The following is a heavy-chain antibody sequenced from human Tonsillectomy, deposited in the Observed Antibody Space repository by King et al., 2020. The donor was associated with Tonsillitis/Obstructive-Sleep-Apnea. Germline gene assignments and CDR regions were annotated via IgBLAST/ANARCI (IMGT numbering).Heavy chain of an antibody. J-gene: IGHJ5*02. D-gene: IGHD5-18*01. Sequence: VQLQESGPGLVKPSETLSLTCTVSGGSITSYYWSWIRQPAGKGLEWIGLISSTGSTNYNPSLKSRVTMSVDTSRNQFSLKLSSVTAADTAVYFCARDLDTAPYNWFDPWGHGTLVTVSS. V-gene: IGHV4-4*07. CDR2: ISSTGST. CDR3: ARDLDTAPYNWFDP. CDR1: GGSITSYY.